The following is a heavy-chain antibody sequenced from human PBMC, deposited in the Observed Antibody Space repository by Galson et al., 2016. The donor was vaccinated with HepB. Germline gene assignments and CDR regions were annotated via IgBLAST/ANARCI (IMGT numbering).Heavy chain of an antibody. J-gene: IGHJ4*02. V-gene: IGHV3-9*01. CDR2: ISWNSGTK. CDR3: AKVGDGYNAYYFDY. Sequence: SLRLSCAGSGFTFDDYAMHWVRQAPGKGLEWVSGISWNSGTKDYADSVKGRFAISRDNAKSSLYLQMNSQRAEDTALYYCAKVGDGYNAYYFDYWGPGTLVTVSS. D-gene: IGHD5-24*01. CDR1: GFTFDDYA.